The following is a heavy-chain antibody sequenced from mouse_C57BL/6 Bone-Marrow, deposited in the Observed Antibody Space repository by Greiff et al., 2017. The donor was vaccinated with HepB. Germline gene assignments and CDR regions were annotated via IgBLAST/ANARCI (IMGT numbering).Heavy chain of an antibody. V-gene: IGHV5-4*01. Sequence: EVQVVESGGGLVKPGGSLKLSCAASGFTFSSYAMSWVRQTPEKRLEWVATISDGGSYTYYPDNVKGRFTISRDNAKNNLYLQMSHLKSEDTAMYYCARDPFDGYYPDYWGQGTTLTVSS. J-gene: IGHJ2*01. CDR2: ISDGGSYT. CDR3: ARDPFDGYYPDY. D-gene: IGHD2-3*01. CDR1: GFTFSSYA.